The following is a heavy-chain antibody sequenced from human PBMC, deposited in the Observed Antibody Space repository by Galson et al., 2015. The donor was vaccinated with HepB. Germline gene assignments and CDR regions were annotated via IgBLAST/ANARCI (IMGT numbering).Heavy chain of an antibody. CDR2: IRSKAYGGTT. Sequence: SLRLSCAASGFTFGDYAMSWVRQAPGKGLEWVGFIRSKAYGGTTEYAASVKGRFTISRDDSKSIAYLQMNSLKTEDTAVYYCTSKVRGVIIGDYWGQGTLVTVSS. V-gene: IGHV3-49*04. J-gene: IGHJ4*02. CDR3: TSKVRGVIIGDY. CDR1: GFTFGDYA. D-gene: IGHD3-10*01.